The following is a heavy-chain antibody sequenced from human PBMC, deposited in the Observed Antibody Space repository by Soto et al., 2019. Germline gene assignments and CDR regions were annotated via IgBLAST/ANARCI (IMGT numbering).Heavy chain of an antibody. V-gene: IGHV1-69*13. Sequence: ASGKVSCKASGGTFSSYAISWVRQAPGPRLEWMGGIIPIFGTANYAQKFQGRVTITADESTSTAYMELSSLRSEDTAVYYCARVLYYDSSGYYSHYYGMDVWGQGTTVTVSS. CDR1: GGTFSSYA. J-gene: IGHJ6*02. CDR2: IIPIFGTA. CDR3: ARVLYYDSSGYYSHYYGMDV. D-gene: IGHD3-22*01.